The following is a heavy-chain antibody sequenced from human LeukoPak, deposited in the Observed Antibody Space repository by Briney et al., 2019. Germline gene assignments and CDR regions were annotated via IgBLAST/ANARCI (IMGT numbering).Heavy chain of an antibody. CDR1: GFTFSSYA. V-gene: IGHV3-23*01. J-gene: IGHJ4*02. Sequence: GGSLRLSCSASGFTFSSYAMSWVRQAPGKGLEWVSAISGSGVNTYYADSVKGRFTISRDNSKNTLYLQMNSLRAEDTAVYYCAKGPGYCSGSSCYPDHGSYFDYWGQGTLVTVSS. CDR2: ISGSGVNT. D-gene: IGHD2-15*01. CDR3: AKGPGYCSGSSCYPDHGSYFDY.